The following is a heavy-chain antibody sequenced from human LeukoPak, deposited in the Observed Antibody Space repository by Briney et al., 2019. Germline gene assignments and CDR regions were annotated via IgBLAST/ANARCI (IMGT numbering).Heavy chain of an antibody. CDR3: AKDYYDSSGYYYDDAFDI. V-gene: IGHV3-23*01. D-gene: IGHD3-22*01. J-gene: IGHJ3*02. CDR2: ISGSGGST. Sequence: GGSLRLSCAASGFTFSSYAMSWVRQAPGKGLEWVSAISGSGGSTYYADSVKGRFTISRDNSKNTLYLQVNSLRAEDTAVYYCAKDYYDSSGYYYDDAFDIWGQGTMVTVSS. CDR1: GFTFSSYA.